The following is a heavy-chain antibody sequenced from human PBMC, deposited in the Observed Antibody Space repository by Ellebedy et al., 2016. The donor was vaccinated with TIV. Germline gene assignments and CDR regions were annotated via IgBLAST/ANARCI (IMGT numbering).Heavy chain of an antibody. J-gene: IGHJ3*02. CDR2: IYYSGST. V-gene: IGHV4-39*07. CDR3: ARDRVGSYSAFDI. D-gene: IGHD1-26*01. CDR1: GGSISSSSYY. Sequence: MPSETLSLTCTVSGGSISSSSYYWGWIRQPPGKGLEWIGSIYYSGSTYYNPSLKSRVTISVDTSKNQFSLKLSSVTAADTAVYYCARDRVGSYSAFDIWGQGTMVTVSS.